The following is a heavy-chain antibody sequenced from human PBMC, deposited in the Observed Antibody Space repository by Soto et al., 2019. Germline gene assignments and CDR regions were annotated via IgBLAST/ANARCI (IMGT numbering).Heavy chain of an antibody. CDR3: ARDRRTTDGMDV. CDR1: GFTVSSNY. Sequence: EVQLVESGGGLVQPGGSLRLSCAASGFTVSSNYMSWVRQAPGKGLEWVSVIYSGGSTYYADSVKGRFIISRDNSTNTLYLQMNSLRAEDTAVFYCARDRRTTDGMDVCGQGTTVTVST. D-gene: IGHD1-7*01. V-gene: IGHV3-66*01. J-gene: IGHJ6*01. CDR2: IYSGGST.